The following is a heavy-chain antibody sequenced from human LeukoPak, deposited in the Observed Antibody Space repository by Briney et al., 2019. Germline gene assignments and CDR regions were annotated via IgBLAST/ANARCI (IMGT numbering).Heavy chain of an antibody. V-gene: IGHV3-7*01. CDR3: VRDRPVANTNFDY. CDR1: GFIFSSYG. D-gene: IGHD5-12*01. Sequence: PGGSLRLSCTASGFIFSSYGMSWVRQAPGKGLEWVANIKVDGSQKYYVDSVRGRFTISRDNAKNSVYLQMNSLSAEDTAVYYCVRDRPVANTNFDYWGQGTLVTVSS. J-gene: IGHJ4*02. CDR2: IKVDGSQK.